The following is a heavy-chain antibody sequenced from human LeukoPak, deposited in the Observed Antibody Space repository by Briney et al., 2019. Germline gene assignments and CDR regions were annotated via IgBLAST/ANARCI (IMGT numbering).Heavy chain of an antibody. V-gene: IGHV4-39*01. J-gene: IGHJ4*02. D-gene: IGHD4-17*01. CDR3: ARNGTVTVSGTKFNYFDY. CDR2: IYHSGST. Sequence: SETLSLTCTVSGDSISSSSYYWGWLRQPPGKGLEWIGSIYHSGSTHYNPSLKSRLTIFVDTSKNQFSLKVNSVTAADTAVFYCARNGTVTVSGTKFNYFDYWGQGALVTVSS. CDR1: GDSISSSSYY.